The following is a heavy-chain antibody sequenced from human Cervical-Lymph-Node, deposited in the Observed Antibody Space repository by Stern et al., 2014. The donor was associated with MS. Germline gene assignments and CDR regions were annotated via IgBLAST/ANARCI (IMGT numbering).Heavy chain of an antibody. D-gene: IGHD1-26*01. CDR1: VFSFNDYY. J-gene: IGHJ3*02. CDR3: ARVGAGDAFDI. V-gene: IGHV3-11*01. CDR2: ISTSGTIK. Sequence: QVQLVESAGGLVKPGGSLRLSCAASVFSFNDYYMSWIRQAPGKGLEWVSYISTSGTIKQYADSLKGRVTISRDNAKNSLSLQMNSLRAEDTAVYYCARVGAGDAFDIWGQGATVTVSS.